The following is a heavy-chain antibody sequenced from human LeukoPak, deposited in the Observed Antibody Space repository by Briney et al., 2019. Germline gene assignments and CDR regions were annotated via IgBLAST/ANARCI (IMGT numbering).Heavy chain of an antibody. J-gene: IGHJ4*02. CDR1: GFTFSTYS. CDR2: ISIGSDYI. CDR3: APDFNRGGRDHY. Sequence: PGGSLRLSCAASGFTFSTYSMNWVRQAPGKGLEWFSFISIGSDYIVYAESVRGRFTISRDNARNALYLEMSSLRDEDTAVYYCAPDFNRGGRDHYWGQGTLVTVSS. D-gene: IGHD2-15*01. V-gene: IGHV3-48*02.